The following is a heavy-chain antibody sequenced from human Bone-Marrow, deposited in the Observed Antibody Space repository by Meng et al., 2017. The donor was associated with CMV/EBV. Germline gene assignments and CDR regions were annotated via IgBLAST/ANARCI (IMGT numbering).Heavy chain of an antibody. CDR2: ISSSSSYI. Sequence: GGSPRLSCAASGFTFSSYSMNWVRQAPGKGLEWVSSISSSSSYIYYADSVTGRFTISRDNAKNSLYLQMNSLSAEDTAVYYCARTGYYYCMDVWGQGTTVTVSS. CDR3: ARTGYYYCMDV. V-gene: IGHV3-21*01. J-gene: IGHJ6*02. D-gene: IGHD3-10*01. CDR1: GFTFSSYS.